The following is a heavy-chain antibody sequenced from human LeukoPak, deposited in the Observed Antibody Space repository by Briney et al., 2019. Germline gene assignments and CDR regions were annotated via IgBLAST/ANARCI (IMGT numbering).Heavy chain of an antibody. V-gene: IGHV1-18*01. J-gene: IGHJ5*02. D-gene: IGHD3-22*01. CDR3: ARSPRLGVLNWFDP. CDR1: GYAFTSYG. CDR2: ISAYNGNT. Sequence: GASVKVSCKASGYAFTSYGISWVRQAPGQGLEWMGWISAYNGNTNYAQKLQGRVTMTTDTSTSTAYMELRSLRSDDTAVYYCARSPRLGVLNWFDPWGQGTLVTVSS.